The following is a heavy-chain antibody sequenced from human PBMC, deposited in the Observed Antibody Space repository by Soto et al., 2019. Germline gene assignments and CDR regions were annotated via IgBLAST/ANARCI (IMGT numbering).Heavy chain of an antibody. CDR3: ARSGSGTYYDILTGDT. CDR1: GFTFSRYW. D-gene: IGHD3-9*01. V-gene: IGHV3-74*01. CDR2: INSDGSST. Sequence: EVQLVESGGGLVQPGGSLRLSCAASGFTFSRYWMFWVRQVPGKGLMWVSRINSDGSSTSYADAVKGRFTISRDNAKNTLYLQMNSLRAEDTAVYYCARSGSGTYYDILTGDTWGQGTLVTVSS. J-gene: IGHJ5*02.